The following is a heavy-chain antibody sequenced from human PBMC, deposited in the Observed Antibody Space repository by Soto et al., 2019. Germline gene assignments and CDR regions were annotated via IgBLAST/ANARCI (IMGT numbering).Heavy chain of an antibody. V-gene: IGHV3-23*01. J-gene: IGHJ4*02. D-gene: IGHD6-13*01. CDR2: ISGSDGST. CDR1: GFTFSSYA. Sequence: GGSLRLSCAASGFTFSSYAMNWVRQAPGKGLEWVSVISGSDGSTYYADSVKGRFTISRDNSKNTLNLQMNSLRAEDTAVYYCARRSSSWYFDDRGQRSLVTVSS. CDR3: ARRSSSWYFDD.